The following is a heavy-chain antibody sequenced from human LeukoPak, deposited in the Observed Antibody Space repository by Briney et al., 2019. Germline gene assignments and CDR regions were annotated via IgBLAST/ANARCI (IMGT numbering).Heavy chain of an antibody. CDR3: ATFNWNYFDY. Sequence: SETLSLTCAVYGGSFSGYYWSWIRQPPGKGLEWIGEINHSGSTNYNPSLKSRVTISVDTSKNQFSLKLSSVTAADTAVYYCATFNWNYFDYWGQGTLVTASS. CDR2: INHSGST. V-gene: IGHV4-34*01. D-gene: IGHD1-20*01. J-gene: IGHJ4*02. CDR1: GGSFSGYY.